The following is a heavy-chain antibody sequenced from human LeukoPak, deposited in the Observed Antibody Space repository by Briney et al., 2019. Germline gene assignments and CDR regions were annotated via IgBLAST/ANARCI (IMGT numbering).Heavy chain of an antibody. J-gene: IGHJ4*02. CDR1: EFTFSLYA. Sequence: PGGSLRLSCAASEFTFSLYAMNWVRQAPGKGLEGVSYINDVSGDIHYADSVRGRFTISRDNAKNTPYLQMNSLRAEDTAVYYCARDTFQPGRIDCWGQGTLVIVSS. CDR3: ARDTFQPGRIDC. D-gene: IGHD1-14*01. CDR2: INDVSGDI. V-gene: IGHV3-21*05.